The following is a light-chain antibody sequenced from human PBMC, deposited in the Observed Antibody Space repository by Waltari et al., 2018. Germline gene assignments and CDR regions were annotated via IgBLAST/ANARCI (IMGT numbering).Light chain of an antibody. CDR3: QQYNNWPPEYT. Sequence: EIVMTQSPATLSVSPGERATLSCRASQSISNTLAWYQQKPGQAPRLLIYDASTRGTDIPARFSGSGSGTEFTLTISSLQSEDFAVYYCQQYNNWPPEYTFGQGTKLEIK. CDR1: QSISNT. V-gene: IGKV3-15*01. CDR2: DAS. J-gene: IGKJ2*01.